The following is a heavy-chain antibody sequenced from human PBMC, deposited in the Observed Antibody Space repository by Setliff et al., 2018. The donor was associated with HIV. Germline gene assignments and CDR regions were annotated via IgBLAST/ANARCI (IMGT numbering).Heavy chain of an antibody. CDR2: IYNSGGT. CDR1: GGSISTGGYY. CDR3: ARHGDY. V-gene: IGHV4-31*03. J-gene: IGHJ4*02. Sequence: SETLSLTCTVSGGSISTGGYYWSWIRQHPGKGLEWIGYIYNSGGTYYNPSLKSRITMSIDTSKNQFSLKLTSVTAADTAVYYCARHGDYWGQGFLVTVSS.